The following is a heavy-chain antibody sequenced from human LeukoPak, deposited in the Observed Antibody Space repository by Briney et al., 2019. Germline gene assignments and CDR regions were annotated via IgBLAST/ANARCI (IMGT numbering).Heavy chain of an antibody. J-gene: IGHJ4*02. CDR2: INPNSGGT. CDR1: GYTFTGYF. Sequence: ASVKVSCKGSGYTFTGYFLHWVRQAPGQGLEWMGRINPNSGGTDYAQKFQGRVTMTRDTSISTAYMELRRLRSDDTAVYFRARNIPRDYGDYVGYWGQGTLVTVSS. V-gene: IGHV1-2*06. D-gene: IGHD4-17*01. CDR3: ARNIPRDYGDYVGY.